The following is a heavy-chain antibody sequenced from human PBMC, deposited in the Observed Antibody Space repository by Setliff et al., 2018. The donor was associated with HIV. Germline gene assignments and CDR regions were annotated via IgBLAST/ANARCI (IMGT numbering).Heavy chain of an antibody. Sequence: SVKVSCKASGGTFSSYAIGWVRQAPGQGLEWMGGIIPILGIANYAQKPQGRVTMTTDTSTSTAYMELRSLRSDDTAVYYCARDYYDSSGYIFFPGLPDYWGQGTLVTVSS. CDR2: IIPILGIA. CDR1: GGTFSSYA. J-gene: IGHJ4*02. D-gene: IGHD3-22*01. CDR3: ARDYYDSSGYIFFPGLPDY. V-gene: IGHV1-69*10.